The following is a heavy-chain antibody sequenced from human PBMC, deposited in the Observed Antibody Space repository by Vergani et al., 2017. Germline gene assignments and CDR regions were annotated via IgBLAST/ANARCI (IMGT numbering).Heavy chain of an antibody. CDR3: ARVPINDFLFDY. V-gene: IGHV3-53*02. Sequence: EVQLVETGGGLIQPGGSLRLSCAASGFTVSSNYMSWVRQAPGKGLEWVSVIYSGGSTYYADSVKGRFTISRDNSKNTRYLRMNSLRAEDTAVYYCARVPINDFLFDYWGQGTLVTVSS. CDR1: GFTVSSNY. CDR2: IYSGGST. D-gene: IGHD2-2*01. J-gene: IGHJ4*02.